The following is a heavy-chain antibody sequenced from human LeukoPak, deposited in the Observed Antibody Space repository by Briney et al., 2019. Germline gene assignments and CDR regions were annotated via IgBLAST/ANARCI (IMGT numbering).Heavy chain of an antibody. Sequence: SETLSLTCAVSGFSMSSSSYYWGWIRQPPGKGLEWIGSIYYSGSSYYNPSLKSRVTVSVDPSKTHFSLTLSSVTAADTAVYYCARGYDILTGYYSHGMDVWGQGTTVTVSS. CDR3: ARGYDILTGYYSHGMDV. D-gene: IGHD3-9*01. CDR1: GFSMSSSSYY. J-gene: IGHJ6*02. CDR2: IYYSGSS. V-gene: IGHV4-39*02.